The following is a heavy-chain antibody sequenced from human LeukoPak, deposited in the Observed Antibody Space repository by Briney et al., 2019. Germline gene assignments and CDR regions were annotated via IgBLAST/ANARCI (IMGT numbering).Heavy chain of an antibody. CDR1: GYSISSGYF. CDR3: AQDSSGWTNWFDP. J-gene: IGHJ5*02. D-gene: IGHD6-19*01. CDR2: INHSGST. V-gene: IGHV4-38-2*02. Sequence: SETLSLTCTVSGYSISSGYFWGWIRQPPGKGLEWIGEINHSGSTNYNPSLKSRVTISVDTSKNQFSLKLSSVTAADTAVYYCAQDSSGWTNWFDPWGQGTLVTVSS.